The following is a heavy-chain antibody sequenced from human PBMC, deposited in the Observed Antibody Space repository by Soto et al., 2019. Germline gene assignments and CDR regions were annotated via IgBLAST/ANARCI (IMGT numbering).Heavy chain of an antibody. V-gene: IGHV4-4*02. CDR1: GDSVSSPYY. J-gene: IGHJ4*02. D-gene: IGHD6-19*01. Sequence: QVQLQESGPGLVKPSGTLSLTCAVSGDSVSSPYYWCWVRQPPGKGLEWIGEVFHTGTTSYNPSLRXXVTISMDKSNNQFSLDLSYVTAAHTAVYYCARSAGWYAVHSWGPGTLVIVSS. CDR2: VFHTGTT. CDR3: ARSAGWYAVHS.